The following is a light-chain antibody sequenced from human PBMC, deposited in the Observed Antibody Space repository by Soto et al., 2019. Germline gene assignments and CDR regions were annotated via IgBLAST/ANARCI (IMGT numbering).Light chain of an antibody. Sequence: QSALTQPASVSGSPGQSITISCTGTSSDVGGYNYVSWYQQHPGKAPKLMIYEVSNRPSGVSSRFSGSKSGNTASLTISGLQAEDEADYSCSSYTSRNTLVFGGGTKLTVL. CDR2: EVS. J-gene: IGLJ2*01. CDR3: SSYTSRNTLV. V-gene: IGLV2-14*01. CDR1: SSDVGGYNY.